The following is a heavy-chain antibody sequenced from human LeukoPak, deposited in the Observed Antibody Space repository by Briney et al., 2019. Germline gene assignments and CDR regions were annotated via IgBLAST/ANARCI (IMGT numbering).Heavy chain of an antibody. CDR1: GFTFSSYG. CDR3: AKSASAGGGYYYYYMDV. Sequence: GGSLRLSCAASGFTFSSYGMHWVRQAPGKGLEWVAFIRYDGSNKYYADSVKGRFTISRDNSKNTLYLQMNSLRAEDTAVYYCAKSASAGGGYYYYYMDVWGKGTTVTVSS. CDR2: IRYDGSNK. J-gene: IGHJ6*03. D-gene: IGHD6-19*01. V-gene: IGHV3-30*02.